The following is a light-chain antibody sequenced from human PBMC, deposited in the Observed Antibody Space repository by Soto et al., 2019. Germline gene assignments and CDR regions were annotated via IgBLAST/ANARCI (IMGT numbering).Light chain of an antibody. CDR3: SSYTSSSTLVV. CDR2: EVS. J-gene: IGLJ2*01. Sequence: QSALTQPASVSGSPGQSITISCTGTSSDVGGYNYVSWYQQHPGKAPKLMIYEVSNRPSGVSNRFSGSKSGNTASLTISGLQAEAEADYYCSSYTSSSTLVVFGGGTKLPVL. V-gene: IGLV2-14*01. CDR1: SSDVGGYNY.